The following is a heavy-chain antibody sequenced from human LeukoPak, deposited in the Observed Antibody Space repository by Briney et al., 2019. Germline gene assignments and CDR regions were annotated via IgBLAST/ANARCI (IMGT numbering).Heavy chain of an antibody. CDR2: MHYSGNT. CDR3: ARVSSSSWFGPFDY. V-gene: IGHV4-59*01. Sequence: SETLSLTCTVSGGSLNRYYWTWIRQPPGKGLEWIGYMHYSGNTNYNTSLKNRVTISVDTSKSQFSLKLSAVTAADTAVSYCARVSSSSWFGPFDYWGQGTLATVSS. D-gene: IGHD6-13*01. J-gene: IGHJ4*02. CDR1: GGSLNRYY.